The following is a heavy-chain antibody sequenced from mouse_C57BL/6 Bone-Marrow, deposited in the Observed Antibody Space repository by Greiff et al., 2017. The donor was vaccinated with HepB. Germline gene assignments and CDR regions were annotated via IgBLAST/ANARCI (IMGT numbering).Heavy chain of an antibody. V-gene: IGHV5-17*01. D-gene: IGHD2-3*01. CDR2: ISSGSSSI. J-gene: IGHJ4*01. Sequence: EVKLMESGGGLVKPGGSLKLPCAASGFTFSDYGMHWVRQAPEKGLEWVAYISSGSSSIYYADTVKGRFTISRDNAKNTLFLQMTSLRSEDTAIDYCARFYDYYAMDYGGQGTSVTVSA. CDR3: ARFYDYYAMDY. CDR1: GFTFSDYG.